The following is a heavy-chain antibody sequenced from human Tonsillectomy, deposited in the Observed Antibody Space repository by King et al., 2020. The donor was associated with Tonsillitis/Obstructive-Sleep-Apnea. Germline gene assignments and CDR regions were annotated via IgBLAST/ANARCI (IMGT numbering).Heavy chain of an antibody. Sequence: VQLVESGGGLVKPGGSLRLSCAASGFTFSNAWMSWVRQAPGKGLEWVGRIKSKTDGGTTDYAAPVKGRFAISRDDSKNTLYLQMNSLKTEDTAVYYCTPASPHFTYYYDSSGYYYDFFDYWGQGTLVTVSS. J-gene: IGHJ4*02. V-gene: IGHV3-15*01. D-gene: IGHD3-22*01. CDR1: GFTFSNAW. CDR3: TPASPHFTYYYDSSGYYYDFFDY. CDR2: IKSKTDGGTT.